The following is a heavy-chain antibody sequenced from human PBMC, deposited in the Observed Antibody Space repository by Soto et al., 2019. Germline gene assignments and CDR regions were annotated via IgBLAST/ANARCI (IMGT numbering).Heavy chain of an antibody. CDR2: FSSDGSR. V-gene: IGHV3-66*01. CDR3: ARDISGGSHDFCH. Sequence: EVQLVESGGGLVQPGGSLTLSCAAFGFTVNNLFMTWVRQAPGKGLEWVSTFSSDGSRYYADSVKGRFTISKDYSKNTLYLEMNSLRAGDTAVYYCARDISGGSHDFCHGGQGTLVTVSS. J-gene: IGHJ4*02. D-gene: IGHD3-3*01. CDR1: GFTVNNLF.